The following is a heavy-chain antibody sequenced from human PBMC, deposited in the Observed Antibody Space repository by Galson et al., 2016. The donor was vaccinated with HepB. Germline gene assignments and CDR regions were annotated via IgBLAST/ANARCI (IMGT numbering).Heavy chain of an antibody. CDR3: VNTGRPGIGDY. CDR2: ISSDGDPT. V-gene: IGHV3-64D*06. Sequence: SLRLSCAASGFTFSSFPMHWFRQAPGKGLQYLSAISSDGDPTYYVDSVKGRFTISRDNSRNTVHLQMNSLRPEETAVYYCVNTGRPGIGDYWGQGTLVTVSS. J-gene: IGHJ4*02. CDR1: GFTFSSFP. D-gene: IGHD1-1*01.